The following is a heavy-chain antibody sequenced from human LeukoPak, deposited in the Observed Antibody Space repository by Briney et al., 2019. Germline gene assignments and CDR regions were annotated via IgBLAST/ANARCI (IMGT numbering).Heavy chain of an antibody. CDR1: GFTFSSYG. V-gene: IGHV3-74*01. Sequence: GGSLRLSCAASGFTFSSYGMHWVRQAPGKGLVWVSRINSDGSSTSYADSVKGRFTISRDNAKNTLYLQMNSLRAEDTAVYYCARWTPAAYFDYWGQGTLVTVSS. J-gene: IGHJ4*02. D-gene: IGHD2-2*01. CDR2: INSDGSST. CDR3: ARWTPAAYFDY.